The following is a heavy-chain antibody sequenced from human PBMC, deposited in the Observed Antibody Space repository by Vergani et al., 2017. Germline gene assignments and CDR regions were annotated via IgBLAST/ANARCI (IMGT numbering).Heavy chain of an antibody. CDR2: ISHSGST. J-gene: IGHJ3*02. CDR1: GDSFRSNKW. Sequence: QVQLQESGPGLVKPPGTLSLTCAVSGDSFRSNKWWTWVRQSPGKTLEWIGEISHSGSTNYNPSLKGRVTLSLDTSKKQFSLRLSSVTAADTAVYYCARDPKSYCSGGSCFSVWGAFDIWGRGTTVTVSS. D-gene: IGHD2-15*01. CDR3: ARDPKSYCSGGSCFSVWGAFDI. V-gene: IGHV4-4*03.